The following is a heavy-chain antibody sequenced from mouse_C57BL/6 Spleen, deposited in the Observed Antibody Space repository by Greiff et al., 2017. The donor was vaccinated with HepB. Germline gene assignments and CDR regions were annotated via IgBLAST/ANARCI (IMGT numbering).Heavy chain of an antibody. V-gene: IGHV1-72*01. CDR2: IDPNSGGT. J-gene: IGHJ4*01. D-gene: IGHD2-3*01. CDR3: ARADGYYVAMDY. CDR1: GYTFTSYW. Sequence: QVQLQQPGAELVKPGASVKLSCKASGYTFTSYWMHWVKQRPGRGLEWIGRIDPNSGGTKYNEKFKSQATRTVDKPASTAYMPLSSLTSEDSAVYYCARADGYYVAMDYWGQGTSVTVSS.